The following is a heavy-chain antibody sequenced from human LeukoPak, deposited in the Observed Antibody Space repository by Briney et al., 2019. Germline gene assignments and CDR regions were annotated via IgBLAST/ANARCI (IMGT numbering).Heavy chain of an antibody. V-gene: IGHV3-23*01. J-gene: IGHJ4*02. CDR2: ISGSGGTT. D-gene: IGHD1-1*01. CDR1: GFTFSSYT. CDR3: AKGRTGYIPDF. Sequence: PGGSLRLSCAPSGFTFSSYTMTWVRQAPGKGLEWVSVISGSGGTTYYADSVKGRFTISRDNSKNTLYLQMNSLRAEDTALYYCAKGRTGYIPDFWGQGTLVTVAS.